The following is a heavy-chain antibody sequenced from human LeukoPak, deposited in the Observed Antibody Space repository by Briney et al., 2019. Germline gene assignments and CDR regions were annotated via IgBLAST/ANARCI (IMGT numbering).Heavy chain of an antibody. CDR1: GFTFSSYS. CDR3: ARDLDSSGSY. CDR2: ISSSSSYI. J-gene: IGHJ4*02. D-gene: IGHD3-22*01. V-gene: IGHV3-21*01. Sequence: GGSLRLSCAASGFTFSSYSMNWVRQAPWKGLEWVSSISSSSSYIYYADSVKGRFTISRDNAKNSLYLQMNSLRAEDTAVYYCARDLDSSGSYWGQGTLVTVSS.